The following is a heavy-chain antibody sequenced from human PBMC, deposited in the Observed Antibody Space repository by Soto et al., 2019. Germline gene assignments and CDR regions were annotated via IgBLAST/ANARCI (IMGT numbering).Heavy chain of an antibody. CDR2: ISPYSGNT. CDR1: GYIFVNYG. Sequence: QVQLVQSVDEVRKPGSSVKVSCKAPGYIFVNYGIAWVRLAPGLGLEWMGWISPYSGNTHYGSSFQGRLTLTIDTITSSGSRDLCSLISDAKGVYYCEMVDNDVTPTPQDVWGQGTTVTVSS. D-gene: IGHD5-12*01. V-gene: IGHV1-18*01. J-gene: IGHJ6*02. CDR3: EMVDNDVTPTPQDV.